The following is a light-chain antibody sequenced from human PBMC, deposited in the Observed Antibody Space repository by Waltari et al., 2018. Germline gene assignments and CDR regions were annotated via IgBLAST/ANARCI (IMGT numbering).Light chain of an antibody. Sequence: DIQMTQSPSSLSASVGDRVTITCRATQSISSHLNWYQQEPGKAPKLLIYRASNSQTGAPSRFSGSGSGTDFTLTISSLQPEDFATYYCQSSFSSPITFGQGTRLEIK. CDR2: RAS. J-gene: IGKJ5*01. V-gene: IGKV1-39*01. CDR3: QSSFSSPIT. CDR1: QSISSH.